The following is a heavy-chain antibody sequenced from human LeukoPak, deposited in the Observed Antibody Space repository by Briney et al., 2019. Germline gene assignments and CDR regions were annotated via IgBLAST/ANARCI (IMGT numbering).Heavy chain of an antibody. Sequence: GGSLRLSCAASGLTFRNHWMHWVRQTPGKGLVWVSRISSDGSSTTYADSVKGRFTISRDNAKNTLYLQMNNLRAEDTAMYYCARDQRVTGRPDIDYWGQGTLVIVSS. V-gene: IGHV3-74*03. J-gene: IGHJ4*02. D-gene: IGHD6-6*01. CDR1: GLTFRNHW. CDR2: ISSDGSST. CDR3: ARDQRVTGRPDIDY.